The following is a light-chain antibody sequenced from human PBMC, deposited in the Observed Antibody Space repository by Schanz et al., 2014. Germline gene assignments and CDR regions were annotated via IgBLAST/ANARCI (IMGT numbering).Light chain of an antibody. CDR1: RSNIGGNT. J-gene: IGLJ2*01. Sequence: QSVLTQPPSASGTPGQRVTISCSGTRSNIGGNTVNWYQHLPGTAPKLLIYNTNQRPSGVPDRFSGSESGTSASLAISGLQSEDGANYYCQSYDTSLSGRIFGGGTKLTVL. CDR3: QSYDTSLSGRI. V-gene: IGLV1-44*01. CDR2: NTN.